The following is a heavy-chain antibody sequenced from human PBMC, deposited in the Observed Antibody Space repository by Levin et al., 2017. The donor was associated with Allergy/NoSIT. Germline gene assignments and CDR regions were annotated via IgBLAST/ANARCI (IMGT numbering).Heavy chain of an antibody. Sequence: PSETLSLTCAVYGGSFSGYYWSWIRQPPGKGLEWIGEINHSGSTNYNPSLKSRVTISVDTSKNQFSLKLSSVTAADTAVYYCAREGSAVAGSSDAFDIWGQGTMVTVSS. CDR3: AREGSAVAGSSDAFDI. CDR1: GGSFSGYY. D-gene: IGHD6-19*01. CDR2: INHSGST. V-gene: IGHV4-34*01. J-gene: IGHJ3*02.